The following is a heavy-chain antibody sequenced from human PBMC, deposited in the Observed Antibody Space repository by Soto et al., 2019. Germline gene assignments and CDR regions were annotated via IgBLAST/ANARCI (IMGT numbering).Heavy chain of an antibody. V-gene: IGHV4-31*03. J-gene: IGHJ3*02. CDR3: ARGAVAGKGIEAFDI. CDR2: IYYSGST. D-gene: IGHD6-19*01. CDR1: GGSISSGGYY. Sequence: QVQLQESGPGLVKPSQTLSLTCTVSGGSISSGGYYWSWIRQHPGKGLEWIGYIYYSGSTYYNPSAKSRVTISVDTSKIQFSLKLSSVTAADTAVYYCARGAVAGKGIEAFDIWGQGTMVTVSS.